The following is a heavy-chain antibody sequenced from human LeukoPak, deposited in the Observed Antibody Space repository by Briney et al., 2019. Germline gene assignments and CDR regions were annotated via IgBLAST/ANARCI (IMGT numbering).Heavy chain of an antibody. V-gene: IGHV3-30*04. D-gene: IGHD5-18*01. J-gene: IGHJ5*02. CDR3: ATGGYSYGPNWFDP. CDR1: GFTFSSYA. Sequence: GGSLRLSCAASGFTFSSYAMHWVRQAPGKGLEWVAVISYDGSNKYYADSVKGRFTISRDNSKNTLYLQMYSLRAEDTAVYYCATGGYSYGPNWFDPWGQGTLVTVSS. CDR2: ISYDGSNK.